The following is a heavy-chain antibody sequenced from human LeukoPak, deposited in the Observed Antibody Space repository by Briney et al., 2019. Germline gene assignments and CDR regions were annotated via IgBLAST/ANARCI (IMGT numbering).Heavy chain of an antibody. V-gene: IGHV4-39*01. CDR2: IYSSGST. J-gene: IGHJ4*02. CDR3: AKSGGYGLIDY. Sequence: SETLSLTCTVSGGSISSSSSYWGWIRQPPGKGLEWIGSIYSSGSTYYNASLQSRVTISIETSKNQISLRLNSVTAADTAMYYCAKSGGYGLIDYWGQGTLVTVSS. D-gene: IGHD1-26*01. CDR1: GGSISSSSSY.